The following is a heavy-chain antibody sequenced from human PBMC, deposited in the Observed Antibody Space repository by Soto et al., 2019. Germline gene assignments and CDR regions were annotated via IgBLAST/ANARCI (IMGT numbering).Heavy chain of an antibody. J-gene: IGHJ5*02. V-gene: IGHV4-30-4*01. Sequence: SETLSLTCTVSGASISSGDYYWSWIRQPPGKGLEWIGYIHYSGSTYYNPSLKSRVTISVDTSKNQFSVTLNSVTAADTAVYYCARVVVARWFDPWGQGTLVTVS. CDR1: GASISSGDYY. CDR2: IHYSGST. CDR3: ARVVVARWFDP. D-gene: IGHD2-15*01.